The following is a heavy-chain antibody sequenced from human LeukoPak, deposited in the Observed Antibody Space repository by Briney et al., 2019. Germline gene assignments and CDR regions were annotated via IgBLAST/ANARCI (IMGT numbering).Heavy chain of an antibody. D-gene: IGHD3-10*01. CDR3: ARAYDYYGSGSYPKDDAFDI. V-gene: IGHV4-59*12. CDR2: MYSGGTT. J-gene: IGHJ3*02. Sequence: SETLSLTCTVSDGSINGYYWSWIRQPPGKGLDWIGYMYSGGTTNYSPSLKSRVTISVDKSKNQFSLKLSSVTAADTAVYYCARAYDYYGSGSYPKDDAFDIWGQGTMVTVSS. CDR1: DGSINGYY.